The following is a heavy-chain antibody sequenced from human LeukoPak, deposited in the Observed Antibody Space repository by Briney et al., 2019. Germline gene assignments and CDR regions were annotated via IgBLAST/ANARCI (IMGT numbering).Heavy chain of an antibody. V-gene: IGHV1-2*02. CDR3: GRPQVTMEAFEI. CDR1: GYTFTAYY. Sequence: ASVKVSCKASGYTFTAYYMHWVRQAPGQGLEWMGWINPNSGGTKYAQKFQGRVTMTRDTSIRTAYMELSSLRSDDTAVYYCGRPQVTMEAFEIWGQGTVVTVSS. D-gene: IGHD4/OR15-4a*01. CDR2: INPNSGGT. J-gene: IGHJ3*02.